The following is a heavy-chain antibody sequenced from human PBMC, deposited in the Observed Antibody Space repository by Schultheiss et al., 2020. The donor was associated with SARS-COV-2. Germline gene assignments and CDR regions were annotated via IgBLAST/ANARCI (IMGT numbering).Heavy chain of an antibody. J-gene: IGHJ4*02. CDR2: ISWNSGSI. V-gene: IGHV3-9*01. Sequence: SLKISCAASGFTFDDYAMHWVRQAPGKGLEWVSGISWNSGSIGYADSVKGRFTISRDNAKNSLYLQMNSLRAEDTALYYCAKGGRPMIVVVPIDYWGQGTLVTVSS. D-gene: IGHD3-22*01. CDR3: AKGGRPMIVVVPIDY. CDR1: GFTFDDYA.